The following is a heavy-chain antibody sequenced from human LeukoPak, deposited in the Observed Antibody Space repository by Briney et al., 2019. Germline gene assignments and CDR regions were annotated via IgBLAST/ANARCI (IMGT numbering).Heavy chain of an antibody. Sequence: GGSLRLSCAASGFTFSSYWMSWVRQAPGKGLEWVANIKQDGSEKYYVDSVKGRFTISRDNAKNSLYLQMNSLRAEDTAVYYCATDLRGSYYWFDYWGQGTLVTVSS. CDR3: ATDLRGSYYWFDY. CDR1: GFTFSSYW. D-gene: IGHD1-26*01. V-gene: IGHV3-7*03. CDR2: IKQDGSEK. J-gene: IGHJ4*02.